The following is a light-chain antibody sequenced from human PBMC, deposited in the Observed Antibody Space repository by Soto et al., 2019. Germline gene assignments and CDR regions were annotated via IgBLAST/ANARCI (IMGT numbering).Light chain of an antibody. CDR3: NSHTSTYTLV. V-gene: IGLV2-14*01. Sequence: QSALTQPASVSGSPGQSITISCTGTSSDVGGYNYVSWYQQYPGKVPKLMIYDVSNRPSGVSNRFSGSKSGNTASLTISGLQAEDEADYYCNSHTSTYTLVSGTGTKLTVL. J-gene: IGLJ1*01. CDR2: DVS. CDR1: SSDVGGYNY.